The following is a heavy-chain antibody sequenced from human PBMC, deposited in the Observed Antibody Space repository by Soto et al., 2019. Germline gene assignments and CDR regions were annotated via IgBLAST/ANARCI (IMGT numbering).Heavy chain of an antibody. Sequence: QVQLVESGGGVVQPGRSLRLSCAASGFTFSSYGMHWVRQAPGKGLEGVAGIWYDGSNKYYADSVKGRFTISRDNSKNTLYMQMNSLIAEDTAVYYCASDGFPPLWFGEWWCYYGMDVWGQGTTVTVSS. J-gene: IGHJ6*02. V-gene: IGHV3-33*01. CDR2: IWYDGSNK. CDR3: ASDGFPPLWFGEWWCYYGMDV. D-gene: IGHD3-10*01. CDR1: GFTFSSYG.